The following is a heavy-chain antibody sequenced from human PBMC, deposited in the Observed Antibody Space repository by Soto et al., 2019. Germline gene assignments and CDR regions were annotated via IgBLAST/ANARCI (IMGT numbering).Heavy chain of an antibody. V-gene: IGHV1-69*13. Sequence: GASAKVSCKASGGTFSSYAISWVRQAPGQGLEWMGGIIPIFGTANYAQKFQGRVTITADESTSTAYMELSSLRSEDTAVYYCARDNLVTGTTIDYYGMDVWGQGTTVTVSS. J-gene: IGHJ6*02. D-gene: IGHD1-7*01. CDR2: IIPIFGTA. CDR3: ARDNLVTGTTIDYYGMDV. CDR1: GGTFSSYA.